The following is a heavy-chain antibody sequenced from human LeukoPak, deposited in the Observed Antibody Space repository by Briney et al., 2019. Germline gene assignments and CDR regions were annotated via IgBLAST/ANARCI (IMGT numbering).Heavy chain of an antibody. J-gene: IGHJ6*02. V-gene: IGHV4-39*01. CDR2: IYYSGST. Sequence: SETLSLTCTVSGGSLISSSYYWGWIRQPPGKGLEWIGSIYYSGSTYYNPSLKSRVTISVDTSKNQFSLKLSSVTAADTAVYYCARIWLGLYYYYYGMDVWGQGTTVTVSS. CDR1: GGSLISSSYY. D-gene: IGHD3-10*01. CDR3: ARIWLGLYYYYYGMDV.